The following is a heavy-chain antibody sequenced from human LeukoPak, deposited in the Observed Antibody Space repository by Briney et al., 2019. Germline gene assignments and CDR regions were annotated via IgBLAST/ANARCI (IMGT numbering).Heavy chain of an antibody. J-gene: IGHJ4*02. CDR2: IRYDGSNK. D-gene: IGHD5-18*01. Sequence: PGGSLRLSCAASGFTFSSYGMHWVRQAPGKGLEWVAFIRYDGSNKYYADSVKGRFTISRDNSKNTLYLQMNSLRAEDTAVYYCAIVRIQLWLMSDSIDYWGQGTLVTVSS. CDR1: GFTFSSYG. V-gene: IGHV3-30*02. CDR3: AIVRIQLWLMSDSIDY.